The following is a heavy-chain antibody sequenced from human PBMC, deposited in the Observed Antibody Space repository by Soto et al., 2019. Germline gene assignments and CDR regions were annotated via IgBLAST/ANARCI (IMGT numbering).Heavy chain of an antibody. CDR1: GYTFTSYG. Sequence: ASVKVSFKASGYTFTSYGISWVRQAPGQGLEWMGWISAYNGNTNYAQKLQGRVTMTTDTSTSTAYMELRSLRSDDTAVYYCARVPVYDDIWGSYRSDNWFAPWGQRTLVTGSS. J-gene: IGHJ5*02. D-gene: IGHD3-16*02. CDR2: ISAYNGNT. CDR3: ARVPVYDDIWGSYRSDNWFAP. V-gene: IGHV1-18*01.